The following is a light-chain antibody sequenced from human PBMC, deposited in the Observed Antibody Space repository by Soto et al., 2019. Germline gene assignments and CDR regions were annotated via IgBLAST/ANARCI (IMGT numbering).Light chain of an antibody. J-gene: IGKJ1*01. V-gene: IGKV3-20*01. Sequence: IVLTHSPGTLSLSPGERATLSCRASQSVSSSYLAWYQQKPGQAPRLLIYGASSRATGIPDRFSGSGSGTDFTLTISRLEPEDFAVYYCQQYGSSRTFGQGTKVDI. CDR1: QSVSSSY. CDR3: QQYGSSRT. CDR2: GAS.